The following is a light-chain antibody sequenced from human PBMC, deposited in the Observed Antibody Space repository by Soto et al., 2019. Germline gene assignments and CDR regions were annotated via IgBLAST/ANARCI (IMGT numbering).Light chain of an antibody. CDR2: GAS. CDR3: QQYNNWPRIT. CDR1: QSVGSN. J-gene: IGKJ5*01. V-gene: IGKV3-15*01. Sequence: EIVMTQSPATLSVSPGERATLSCRASQSVGSNLAWYQQKPGQAPRLLIFGASSRATGVPARFSGSGSGTEFTLTISSLQSEDFAVYYCQQYNNWPRITFGQGTRPAIK.